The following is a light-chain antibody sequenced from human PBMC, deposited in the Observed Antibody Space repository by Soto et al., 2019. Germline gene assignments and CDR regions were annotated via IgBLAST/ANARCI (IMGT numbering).Light chain of an antibody. J-gene: IGKJ3*01. CDR3: QQRSNWPPRFT. V-gene: IGKV3-11*01. Sequence: EIVLTQSPATLSLSPGKRATLSCRASQSVSYYLAWYQQKPGQAPRLLIYDASNRATGIPARFSGSGSGTDFTLTISSLEPEDFAVYYCQQRSNWPPRFTYGPGTKVDIK. CDR2: DAS. CDR1: QSVSYY.